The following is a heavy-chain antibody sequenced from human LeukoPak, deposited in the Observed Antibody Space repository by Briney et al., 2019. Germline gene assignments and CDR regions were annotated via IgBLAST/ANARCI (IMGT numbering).Heavy chain of an antibody. Sequence: GGSLRLSCAASGFTFSDYYMTWVRQAPGKGLEWVSYITSSGGSMYYADSGQGRFTISRDNAKNSLYQQMNSLRAEDTAVYYCARDGYCTSASCYLPEYFQHWGQGTLVTVSS. J-gene: IGHJ1*01. D-gene: IGHD2-2*01. V-gene: IGHV3-11*04. CDR2: ITSSGGSM. CDR1: GFTFSDYY. CDR3: ARDGYCTSASCYLPEYFQH.